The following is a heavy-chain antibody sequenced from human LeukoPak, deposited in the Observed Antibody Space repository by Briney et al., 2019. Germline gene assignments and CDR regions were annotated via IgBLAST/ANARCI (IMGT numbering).Heavy chain of an antibody. CDR1: GFTFDDYA. J-gene: IGHJ6*03. CDR2: ISWNSGSI. V-gene: IGHV3-9*01. Sequence: PGRSLRLSCAASGFTFDDYAMHWVRQAPGKGLEWVSGISWNSGSIGYTDSVKGRFTISRDNAKNSLYLQMNSLRAEDTALYYCAKDLSHTPYYMDVWGKGTRSPSP. CDR3: AKDLSHTPYYMDV.